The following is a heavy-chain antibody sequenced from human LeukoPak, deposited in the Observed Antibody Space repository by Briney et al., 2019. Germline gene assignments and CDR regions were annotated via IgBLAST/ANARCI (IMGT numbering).Heavy chain of an antibody. CDR3: ARHSNYASGIDRFDP. J-gene: IGHJ5*02. Sequence: SEALSLTCTVSGASISGHYWSWIRQPPGKGPEWIAYIHNNGRSDYNPSLKSRVIISIDTSKNQFSLKLLSVTATDTAMYYCARHSNYASGIDRFDPWGQGTLVTVSS. CDR1: GASISGHY. CDR2: IHNNGRS. D-gene: IGHD3-10*01. V-gene: IGHV4-59*11.